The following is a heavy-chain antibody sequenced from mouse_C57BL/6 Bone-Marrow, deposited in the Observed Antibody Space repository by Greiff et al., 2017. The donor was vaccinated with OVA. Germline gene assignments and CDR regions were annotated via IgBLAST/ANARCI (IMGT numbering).Heavy chain of an antibody. CDR3: TLYYYGRDY. Sequence: VQLQQSGAELVRPGASVKLSCTASGFNIKDDYMHWVKQRPEQGLEWIGWIDPENGDTEYASKFQGKATIPADTSSNTAYLQLSSLTSEDTAVYYCTLYYYGRDYWGQGTTLTVAA. CDR2: IDPENGDT. CDR1: GFNIKDDY. D-gene: IGHD1-1*01. J-gene: IGHJ2*01. V-gene: IGHV14-4*01.